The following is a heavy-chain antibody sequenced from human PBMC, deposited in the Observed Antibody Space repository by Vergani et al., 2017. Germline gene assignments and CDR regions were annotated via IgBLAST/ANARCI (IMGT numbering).Heavy chain of an antibody. J-gene: IGHJ5*02. V-gene: IGHV7-4-1*02. CDR3: ARDGRNVVVPAAPGDWFDP. CDR1: GYTFTNYA. Sequence: QVQLVQSGSELKKPGASVKVSCKASGYTFTNYAMNWVRQAPGQGLEWMGWINTNTGNPTYAQGFTGRFVFSLDTSVSTAYLQISSLKSEDTAVYYCARDGRNVVVPAAPGDWFDPWGQGTLVTVSS. D-gene: IGHD2-2*01. CDR2: INTNTGNP.